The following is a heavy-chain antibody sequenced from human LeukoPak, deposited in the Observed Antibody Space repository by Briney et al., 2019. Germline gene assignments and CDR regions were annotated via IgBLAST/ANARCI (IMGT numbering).Heavy chain of an antibody. V-gene: IGHV3-30*02. CDR1: GFTFSSYG. CDR2: IRYDGSNK. CDR3: AKSGGRAVVENWFDP. J-gene: IGHJ5*02. Sequence: GGSLRLSCAASGFTFSSYGMHWVRQAPGKGLEWVAFIRYDGSNKYYADSVKGRFTIFRDNSKNTLYLQMNSLRAEDTAVYYCAKSGGRAVVENWFDPWGQGTLVTVSS. D-gene: IGHD3-10*01.